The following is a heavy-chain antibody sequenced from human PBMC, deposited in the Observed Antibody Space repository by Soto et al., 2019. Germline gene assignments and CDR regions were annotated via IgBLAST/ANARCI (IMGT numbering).Heavy chain of an antibody. D-gene: IGHD2-15*01. CDR1: GFSFSSYS. V-gene: IGHV3-21*01. CDR2: ISSSASYI. J-gene: IGHJ5*02. CDR3: ARGYVGYCSAGTCYWFDP. Sequence: EVQLVESGGGLVKPGGSLRLSCAASGFSFSSYSMNWVRQAPGKGLEWVSSISSSASYINYADSVKGRFTISRDNAKKSLYLQMNSLRAEDTAVYYCARGYVGYCSAGTCYWFDPWGQGTLVTVSS.